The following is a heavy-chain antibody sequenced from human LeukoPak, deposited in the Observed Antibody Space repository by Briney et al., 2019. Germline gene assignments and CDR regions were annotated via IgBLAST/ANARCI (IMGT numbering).Heavy chain of an antibody. CDR3: ARDKGSGMLPFDY. J-gene: IGHJ4*02. Sequence: ASVKVSCTASGYTFTVHYLHRVRQAPGQGPEWMGWFNPNSGDANYAQRFQGRVTMTRVTSISTAYMEMKGLTIDDTAVYYCARDKGSGMLPFDYWGQGTRVTVSS. D-gene: IGHD1-1*01. CDR1: GYTFTVHY. V-gene: IGHV1-2*02. CDR2: FNPNSGDA.